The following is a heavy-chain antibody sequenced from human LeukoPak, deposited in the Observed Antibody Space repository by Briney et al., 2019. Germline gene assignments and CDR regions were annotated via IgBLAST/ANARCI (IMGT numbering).Heavy chain of an antibody. D-gene: IGHD3-22*01. V-gene: IGHV3-23*01. CDR3: AKGGRSSGYYYDFDY. CDR1: GFAFCNYA. CDR2: VSGSGGST. J-gene: IGHJ4*02. Sequence: PGGSLRLSCAASGFAFCNYAMSWVRQAPGKGLEWVSAVSGSGGSTYHADSVKGRFTISRDNSKNTLYLQMNTLRAEDTAVYYCAKGGRSSGYYYDFDYWGQGTLVTVSS.